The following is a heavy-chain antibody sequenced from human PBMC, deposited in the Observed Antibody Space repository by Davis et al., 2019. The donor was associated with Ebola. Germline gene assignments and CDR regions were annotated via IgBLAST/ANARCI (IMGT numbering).Heavy chain of an antibody. D-gene: IGHD5-12*01. CDR2: ITSSGGGT. V-gene: IGHV3-23*01. CDR3: ARGALVATIKYNWFDP. Sequence: GGSLRLSCAASGFTFSSYAMTWARQAPGKGLEWVSAITSSGGGTYYADSVKGRFTISRDNSKNTLYLQMGSLRAEDKAVYYCARGALVATIKYNWFDPWGQGTLVTVSS. CDR1: GFTFSSYA. J-gene: IGHJ5*02.